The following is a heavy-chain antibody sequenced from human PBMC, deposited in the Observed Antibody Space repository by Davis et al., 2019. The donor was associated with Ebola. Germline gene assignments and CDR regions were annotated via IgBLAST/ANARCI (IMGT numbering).Heavy chain of an antibody. CDR2: ISHSGIST. J-gene: IGHJ5*02. CDR1: GFTFNTYA. CDR3: ARAFRYCSGGSCYSEWFDP. Sequence: GESLKISCAASGFTFNTYAMNWVRRAPGQGLEWVSAISHSGISTYYADSVKGRFTISRDTSNNILYLQMNSLSAADMAVYYCARAFRYCSGGSCYSEWFDPWGQGTLVTVSS. D-gene: IGHD2-15*01. V-gene: IGHV3-23*01.